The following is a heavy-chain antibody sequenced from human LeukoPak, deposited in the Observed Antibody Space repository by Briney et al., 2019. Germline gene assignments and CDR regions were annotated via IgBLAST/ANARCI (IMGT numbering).Heavy chain of an antibody. V-gene: IGHV3-21*01. CDR2: IISISSYI. Sequence: PRGSLRLSCVPSGFTSRSYNMNWVRQAPGKRPEWVSSIISISSYIYYADAVTGQFTNSRDNAKNSLYQQMNSLRAEDTALYYCARGASRADYWGQGTLVTVSS. J-gene: IGHJ4*02. CDR1: GFTSRSYN. CDR3: ARGASRADY.